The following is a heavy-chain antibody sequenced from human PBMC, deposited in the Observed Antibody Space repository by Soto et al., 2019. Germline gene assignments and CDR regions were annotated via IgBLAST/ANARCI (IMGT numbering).Heavy chain of an antibody. V-gene: IGHV1-69*13. J-gene: IGHJ6*02. CDR1: GGTFSSYA. CDR2: IIPIFGTA. D-gene: IGHD6-13*01. Sequence: GASVKVSCKASGGTFSSYAISWVRQAPGQGLEWMGGIIPIFGTANYAQKFQGRVTITADESTSTAYMELSSLRSEDTAVYYCARNKFGIAAAGSYYYYGMDVWGQGTTVTVS. CDR3: ARNKFGIAAAGSYYYYGMDV.